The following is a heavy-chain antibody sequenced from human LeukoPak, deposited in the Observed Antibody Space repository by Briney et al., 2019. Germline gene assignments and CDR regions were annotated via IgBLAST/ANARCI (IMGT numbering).Heavy chain of an antibody. D-gene: IGHD5-12*01. J-gene: IGHJ4*02. Sequence: SGGSLRLSCAASGFTFSSYWMSWVRQAPGKGLEWVANIKQDGSEKYHVDSVKGRFTISRDNAKNSLYLQMNSLRAEDTAVYYCAREPSSGYDPPGYFDYWGQGSLVTVSS. CDR1: GFTFSSYW. CDR3: AREPSSGYDPPGYFDY. CDR2: IKQDGSEK. V-gene: IGHV3-7*01.